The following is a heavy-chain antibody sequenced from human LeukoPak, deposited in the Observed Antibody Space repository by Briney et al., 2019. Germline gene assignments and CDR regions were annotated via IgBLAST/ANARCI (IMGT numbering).Heavy chain of an antibody. CDR3: ARDTATVTTPLDY. CDR1: GYTFTTYG. D-gene: IGHD4-17*01. CDR2: ISAYNGNT. J-gene: IGHJ4*02. V-gene: IGHV1-18*01. Sequence: GASVKVSCRASGYTFTTYGISWVRQAPGQGLEWMGWISAYNGNTNYAQKFQGRVTMTTGTSTSTAYMELRSLTSDDTAVYYCARDTATVTTPLDYWGQGTLVTVSS.